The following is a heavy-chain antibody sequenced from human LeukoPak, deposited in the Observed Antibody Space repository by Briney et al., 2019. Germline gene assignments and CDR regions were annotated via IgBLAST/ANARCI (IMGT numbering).Heavy chain of an antibody. CDR1: GFSLSGYW. J-gene: IGHJ4*02. Sequence: HPGGSLRLSCAASGFSLSGYWMSWVRQDPGKGLEWVSYISSSSSTIYYADSVKGRFTISRDNAKNSLYLQMNSLRDEDTAVYYCASILYGDYDGGGDYWGQGTPVTVSS. D-gene: IGHD4-17*01. CDR3: ASILYGDYDGGGDY. CDR2: ISSSSSTI. V-gene: IGHV3-48*02.